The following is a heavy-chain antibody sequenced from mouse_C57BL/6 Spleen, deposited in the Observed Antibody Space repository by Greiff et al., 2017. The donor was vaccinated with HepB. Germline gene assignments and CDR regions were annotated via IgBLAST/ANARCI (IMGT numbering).Heavy chain of an antibody. V-gene: IGHV3-6*01. CDR2: ISYDGRN. CDR1: GYSITSGYY. CDR3: AGSSYEYFDV. D-gene: IGHD1-1*01. Sequence: ESGPGLVKPSQSLSLTCSVTGYSITSGYYWNWIRQFPGNKLEWMGYISYDGRNNYHPSLKNRISITRDTSKNQFFLKLNSVTTEDTATYYCAGSSYEYFDVWGTGTTVTVSS. J-gene: IGHJ1*03.